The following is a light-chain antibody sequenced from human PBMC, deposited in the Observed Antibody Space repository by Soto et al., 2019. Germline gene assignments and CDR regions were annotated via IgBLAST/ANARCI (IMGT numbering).Light chain of an antibody. CDR3: QQANSFPYS. CDR2: AAS. V-gene: IGKV1-12*01. Sequence: DIQMTQSPSSVSASVGDRVTITCRASQGISGWLAWYQQKPGKAPKLLSYAASSLQSGVPSRFSGSGYGTDFTLTISSLQPEDFATYYCQQANSFPYSFGQGTKLEIK. CDR1: QGISGW. J-gene: IGKJ2*03.